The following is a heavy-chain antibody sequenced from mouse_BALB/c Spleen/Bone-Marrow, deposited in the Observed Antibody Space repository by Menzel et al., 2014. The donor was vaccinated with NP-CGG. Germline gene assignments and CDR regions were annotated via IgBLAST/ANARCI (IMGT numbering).Heavy chain of an antibody. CDR1: GFDFSRYW. V-gene: IGHV4-1*02. CDR2: INPDSSTI. Sequence: EVKLVESGGGLVQPGGSLKLSCAASGFDFSRYWMSWVRQAPGKGLEWIGEINPDSSTINYTPSLKDKFIISRDNAKNTLSLRLNKVRSEDTAIYYCARLDYYGSLSYWGQGTTLTVSS. D-gene: IGHD1-2*01. CDR3: ARLDYYGSLSY. J-gene: IGHJ2*01.